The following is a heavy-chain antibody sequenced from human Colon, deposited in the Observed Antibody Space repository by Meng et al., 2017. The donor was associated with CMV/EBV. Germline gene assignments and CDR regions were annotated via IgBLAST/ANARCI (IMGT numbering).Heavy chain of an antibody. V-gene: IGHV1-18*01. J-gene: IGHJ4*02. CDR3: ATELSRVGY. Sequence: QVQLVQSGTEGKKPGADVKVSCKASGDTFIAFGSSWVRQAPGQGLEWMGWISAYNGNTNYAPEFQGRVTLTTDTSTTTDTSTTTVYMELRSLRSDDTAIYYCATELSRVGYWGQGTLVTVSS. CDR1: GDTFIAFG. CDR2: ISAYNGNT. D-gene: IGHD2-2*01.